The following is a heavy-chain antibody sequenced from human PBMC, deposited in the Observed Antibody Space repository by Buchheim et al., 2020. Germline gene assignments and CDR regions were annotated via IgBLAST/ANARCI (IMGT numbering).Heavy chain of an antibody. D-gene: IGHD2/OR15-2a*01. CDR2: INDNGFT. Sequence: QVQLQQWGAGLLKPSETLSLTCAIYGGSSSGFXWSWIRQPPGKGPEWIGEINDNGFTNYNPSLKSRVSIXLDTSKNKLSLTVNSVTAADSALYYCARGRNYLVKVPGDRGPTFDFWGQGIL. CDR3: ARGRNYLVKVPGDRGPTFDF. J-gene: IGHJ4*03. CDR1: GGSSSGFX. V-gene: IGHV4-34*02.